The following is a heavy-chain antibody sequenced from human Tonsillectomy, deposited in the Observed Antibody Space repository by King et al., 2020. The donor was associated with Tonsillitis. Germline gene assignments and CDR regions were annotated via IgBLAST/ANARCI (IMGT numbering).Heavy chain of an antibody. CDR3: ARADHCSGVSCYSPRPSWYFAL. J-gene: IGHJ2*01. CDR2: ISSSSSYI. Sequence: VQLVESGGGLVKPGGSLRLSCAASGFTFSSYSMNWVRQAPGKGLEWVSSISSSSSYIYYADSVKGRFTISRDNAKNSLYLQMNSLRAEDTAVYYCARADHCSGVSCYSPRPSWYFALWGRGTLVTVSS. CDR1: GFTFSSYS. V-gene: IGHV3-21*01. D-gene: IGHD2-15*01.